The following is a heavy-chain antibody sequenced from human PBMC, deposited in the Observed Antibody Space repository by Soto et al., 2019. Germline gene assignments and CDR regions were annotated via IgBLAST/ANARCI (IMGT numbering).Heavy chain of an antibody. Sequence: QVQLVESGGGLVKPGGSLRISCAASGFTFSDYYMSWIRQAPGEGLEWISYISSRSGTTIDYADSVKGRFSISRDNANNLLFLQMSALRSEDTAVYYGARDRKYQLTLSYFYDGMDVWGQGTTVTVSS. CDR2: ISSRSGTTI. CDR1: GFTFSDYY. CDR3: ARDRKYQLTLSYFYDGMDV. V-gene: IGHV3-11*01. D-gene: IGHD2-2*01. J-gene: IGHJ6*02.